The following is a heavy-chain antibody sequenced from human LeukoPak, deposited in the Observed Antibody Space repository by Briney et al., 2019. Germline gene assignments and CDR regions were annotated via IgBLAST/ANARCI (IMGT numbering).Heavy chain of an antibody. V-gene: IGHV3-7*01. CDR3: ARDKGYGSDY. D-gene: IGHD3-10*01. CDR1: GFTFSDHW. CDR2: IKQDGSQK. Sequence: GGSLRLSCEASGFTFSDHWMNWVRQAPGKGLEWVACIKQDGSQKDCVDSVKGRFTTSRDNAKNSLYLQMSSLRAEDTAMYYCARDKGYGSDYWGPGVQVTVSS. J-gene: IGHJ4*02.